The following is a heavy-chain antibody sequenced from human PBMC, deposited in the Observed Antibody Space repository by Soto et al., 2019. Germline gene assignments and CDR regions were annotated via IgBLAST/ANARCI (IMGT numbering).Heavy chain of an antibody. J-gene: IGHJ3*02. V-gene: IGHV1-2*04. Sequence: QVQLVQSGAEVKKPGASVKVSCKASGYTFTGYYMHWVRQAPGQGLEWMGWINPNSGGTNYAQKFQGWVTMTRDTSISTAYMELSRLRSDDTAVYYCARVGFPDDSSGYPYSDAFDIWGQGTMVTVSS. CDR2: INPNSGGT. CDR3: ARVGFPDDSSGYPYSDAFDI. D-gene: IGHD3-22*01. CDR1: GYTFTGYY.